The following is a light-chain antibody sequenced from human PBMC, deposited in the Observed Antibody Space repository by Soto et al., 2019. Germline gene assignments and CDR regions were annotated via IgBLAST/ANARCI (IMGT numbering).Light chain of an antibody. CDR2: GAS. V-gene: IGKV3-20*01. Sequence: EIVLTQSPATLSLSPGERATLSCRASQSVSSYLAWYQQKPGQAPRLLIYGASNRATGIPDRVSGSGSGTDFTLSITKLEPEDFAVYYCQQYGSSPWTFGQGTKVDI. CDR3: QQYGSSPWT. CDR1: QSVSSY. J-gene: IGKJ1*01.